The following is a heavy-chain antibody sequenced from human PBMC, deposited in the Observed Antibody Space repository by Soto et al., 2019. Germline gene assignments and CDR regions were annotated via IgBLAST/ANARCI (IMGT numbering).Heavy chain of an antibody. CDR3: ARDGDPNSSSWYVHNYYGMDV. V-gene: IGHV3-30-3*01. J-gene: IGHJ6*02. CDR1: AFTFSSYA. CDR2: ISYDGSNT. Sequence: PRGSLRLSCAPSAFTFSSYAMHWVRQAPGEGMEWVAVISYDGSNTYYADTVKRQFTISRDNYKNTLYLQMNSLRAEDTAVYYCARDGDPNSSSWYVHNYYGMDVWGQGTTVTVSS. D-gene: IGHD6-13*01.